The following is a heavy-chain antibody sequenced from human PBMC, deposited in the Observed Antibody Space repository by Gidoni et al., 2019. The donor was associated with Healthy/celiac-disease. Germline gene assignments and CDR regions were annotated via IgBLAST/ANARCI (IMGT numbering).Heavy chain of an antibody. CDR2: IYYRGST. CDR3: ARLDLRETYYFDY. Sequence: QVQLQESGPGLVKHAQTLSLTCTVSGGPISSGGYYWSWIRQHPGKCLEWIGYIYYRGSTYYNPSLKSRVTISVHTSKNQFSLKLSSVTAADTAVYYCARLDLRETYYFDYWCQGTLVTVSS. J-gene: IGHJ4*02. V-gene: IGHV4-31*03. CDR1: GGPISSGGYY.